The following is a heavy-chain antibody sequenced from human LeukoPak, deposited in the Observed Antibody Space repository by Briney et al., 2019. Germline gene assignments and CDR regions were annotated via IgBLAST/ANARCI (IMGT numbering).Heavy chain of an antibody. V-gene: IGHV3-49*04. J-gene: IGHJ4*02. CDR3: TSVDYYDSSGEYYFDY. Sequence: GGSLRLFCAASGFPFGLYDMSWVRQAPGKGLEWVGFIRSKGFGRTSAYAASMKCRFTISRDDSKNNAYLQMNSLKTEDRAVYYCTSVDYYDSSGEYYFDYWGQGTLVTVSS. CDR2: IRSKGFGRTS. D-gene: IGHD3-22*01. CDR1: GFPFGLYD.